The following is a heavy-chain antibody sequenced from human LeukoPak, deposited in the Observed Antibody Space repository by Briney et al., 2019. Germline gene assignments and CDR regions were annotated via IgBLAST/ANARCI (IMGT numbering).Heavy chain of an antibody. V-gene: IGHV3-21*01. CDR1: GFTFSTYS. Sequence: GGSLRLSCAASGFTFSTYSMNWVRQAPGKGLEWVSSISSSSSYIYYADSVKGRFTISRDNAKNSLYLQMNSLRAEDTAVYYCARCGEVITFGGVIVPHYYMDVWGKGTTVTVSS. CDR2: ISSSSSYI. CDR3: ARCGEVITFGGVIVPHYYMDV. J-gene: IGHJ6*03. D-gene: IGHD3-16*02.